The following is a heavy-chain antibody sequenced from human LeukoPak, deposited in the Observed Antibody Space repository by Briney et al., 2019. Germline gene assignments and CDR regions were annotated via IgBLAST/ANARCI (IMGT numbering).Heavy chain of an antibody. V-gene: IGHV4-31*03. D-gene: IGHD3-3*02. CDR3: ARFSLLAPSDAFDI. CDR1: GGSISSGGYY. Sequence: PSETLSLTCTVSGGSISSGGYYWSWIRQHPEKGLEWIVYIHYSGSTYYHPSLKSRVSMSVDTSRNQFSLKLSSVTAADTAVYYCARFSLLAPSDAFDIWGQGTMVTVSS. J-gene: IGHJ3*02. CDR2: IHYSGST.